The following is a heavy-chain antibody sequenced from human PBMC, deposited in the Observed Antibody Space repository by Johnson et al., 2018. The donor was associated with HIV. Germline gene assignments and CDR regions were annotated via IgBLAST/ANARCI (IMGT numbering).Heavy chain of an antibody. V-gene: IGHV3-20*04. J-gene: IGHJ3*02. D-gene: IGHD6-19*01. CDR1: EFTVSSNY. CDR2: INWNGGSK. Sequence: MLLVESGGALIQPGGSLRLSCAASEFTVSSNYMSWVRQAPGKGLEWVSGINWNGGSKGYGDSVKGRFTISRDNAKNSLYMQMNSLRAEDTALYYCARGVGGAGDDAFDIWGQGTMVTVSS. CDR3: ARGVGGAGDDAFDI.